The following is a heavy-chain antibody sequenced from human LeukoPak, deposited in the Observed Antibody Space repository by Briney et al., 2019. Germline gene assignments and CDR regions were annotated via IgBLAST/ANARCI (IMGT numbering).Heavy chain of an antibody. J-gene: IGHJ4*02. CDR2: INHSGST. D-gene: IGHD1-26*01. CDR1: GGSFSGYY. CDR3: ARKRRYSGSYPSPFDY. Sequence: SETLSLTCAVYGGSFSGYYWSWIRQPPGKGLEWIGEINHSGSTNYNPSLKSRVTISVDTPKNQFSLKLSSVTAADTAVYYCARKRRYSGSYPSPFDYWGQGTLVTVSS. V-gene: IGHV4-34*01.